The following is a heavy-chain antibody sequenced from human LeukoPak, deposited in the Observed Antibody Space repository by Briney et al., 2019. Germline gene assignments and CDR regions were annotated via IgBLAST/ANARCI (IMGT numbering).Heavy chain of an antibody. CDR2: ISAYNGNT. J-gene: IGHJ5*02. CDR3: ARAPYYDILIPPAFDP. V-gene: IGHV1-18*01. D-gene: IGHD3-9*01. CDR1: GYTFTSYG. Sequence: ASVKVSCKASGYTFTSYGISWVRQAPGQGLEWMGWISAYNGNTNYAQKLQGRVTMTTDTSTSTAYMELSSLRSEDTAVYYCARAPYYDILIPPAFDPWGQGTLVTVSS.